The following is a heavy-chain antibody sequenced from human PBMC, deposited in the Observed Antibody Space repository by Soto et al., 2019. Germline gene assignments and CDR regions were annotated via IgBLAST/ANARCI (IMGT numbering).Heavy chain of an antibody. Sequence: PGGSLRLSCAASGFTFSSYSMNWVRQAPGKGLEWVSYISSSSSTIYYADSVKGRFTISRDNAKNSLYLQMNSLRAEDTAVYYCARRDPYYYDSSGYYAPDYWGQGTLVTVSS. D-gene: IGHD3-22*01. CDR2: ISSSSSTI. CDR3: ARRDPYYYDSSGYYAPDY. V-gene: IGHV3-48*01. CDR1: GFTFSSYS. J-gene: IGHJ4*02.